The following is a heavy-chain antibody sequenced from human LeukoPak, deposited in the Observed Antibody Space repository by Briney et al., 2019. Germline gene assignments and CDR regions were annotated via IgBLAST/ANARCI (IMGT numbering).Heavy chain of an antibody. CDR2: IYYSGST. CDR1: GGSVSSGSYY. J-gene: IGHJ4*02. D-gene: IGHD6-19*01. CDR3: ARVTFGYSSGWYFDY. V-gene: IGHV4-61*01. Sequence: SETLSLTCTVSGGSVSSGSYYWSWIRQPPGKGLEWIGYIYYSGSTNYNPSLKSRVTISVDTSKNQLSLKLSSVTAADTAVYYCARVTFGYSSGWYFDYWGQGTLVTVSS.